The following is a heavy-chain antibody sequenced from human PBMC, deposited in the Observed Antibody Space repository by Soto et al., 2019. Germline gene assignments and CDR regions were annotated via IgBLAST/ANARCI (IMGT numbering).Heavy chain of an antibody. Sequence: QVQLVQSGAEVRQPGASVKVSCKAAGYTFTSCGITWVRQAPGQGLEWMGWTSTDNGDTKFAQYPQGRFPMTTDTSTNTAYMELRSLRFENTEVYYCARGSTHFIAHWGQGNQVTVSS. CDR2: TSTDNGDT. CDR1: GYTFTSCG. D-gene: IGHD1-1*01. CDR3: ARGSTHFIAH. V-gene: IGHV1-18*01. J-gene: IGHJ1*01.